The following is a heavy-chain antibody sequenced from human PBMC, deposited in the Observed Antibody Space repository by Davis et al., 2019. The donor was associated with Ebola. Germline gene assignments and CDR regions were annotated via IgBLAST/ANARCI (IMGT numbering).Heavy chain of an antibody. CDR3: ARDNDFWSLRYYYYGMDV. V-gene: IGHV3-74*01. Sequence: GESLKISCAASGFTFSSYWLHWVRQAPGKGLVWISILNSDGSTTRYADSVKGRFTISRDNAKNSLYLQMNSLRDEDTAVYYCARDNDFWSLRYYYYGMDVWGQGTTVTVSS. CDR2: LNSDGSTT. J-gene: IGHJ6*02. D-gene: IGHD3-3*01. CDR1: GFTFSSYW.